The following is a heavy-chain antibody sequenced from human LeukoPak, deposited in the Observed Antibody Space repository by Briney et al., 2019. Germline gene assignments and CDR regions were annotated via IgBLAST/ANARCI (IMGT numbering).Heavy chain of an antibody. CDR2: IWYEGSNK. CDR3: ASQNLIAVPGYYFDY. V-gene: IGHV3-33*01. Sequence: GGSLRLSCAASGFTFSSYGMHWVRQAPGKGMEWVAVIWYEGSNKYYADSVKGRFTIARDNSKNTLYLQMNSLRAEDTAVYYCASQNLIAVPGYYFDYWGQGTLVTVSS. J-gene: IGHJ4*02. D-gene: IGHD6-19*01. CDR1: GFTFSSYG.